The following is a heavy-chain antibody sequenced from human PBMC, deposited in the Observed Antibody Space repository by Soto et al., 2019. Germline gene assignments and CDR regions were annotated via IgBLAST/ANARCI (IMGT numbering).Heavy chain of an antibody. Sequence: QVQLVQSGAEVKSAGSSVKVSCKASGDTFNFYSINWVRQAPGLGLEWVGRVNPILSMSNYAQRFQGRVTMTVDKSTGTAYTELRSLRSEDTAIYYCASNYGSGYRAFDSWGQGALVTVSS. CDR2: VNPILSMS. V-gene: IGHV1-69*02. D-gene: IGHD3-10*01. CDR3: ASNYGSGYRAFDS. CDR1: GDTFNFYS. J-gene: IGHJ4*02.